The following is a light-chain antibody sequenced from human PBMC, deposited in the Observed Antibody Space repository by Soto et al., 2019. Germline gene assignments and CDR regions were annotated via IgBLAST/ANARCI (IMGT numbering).Light chain of an antibody. J-gene: IGKJ1*01. V-gene: IGKV3-15*01. Sequence: EIVLTQSPVTLSVSPGERATLSCRASQSVKNNLAWYQQKPGQTPRLLIYGASTMATGLPARFSGSGSGTEFTLTISSLQSEDFAVYYCQQYNNWPVTFGQGTKVEIK. CDR3: QQYNNWPVT. CDR1: QSVKNN. CDR2: GAS.